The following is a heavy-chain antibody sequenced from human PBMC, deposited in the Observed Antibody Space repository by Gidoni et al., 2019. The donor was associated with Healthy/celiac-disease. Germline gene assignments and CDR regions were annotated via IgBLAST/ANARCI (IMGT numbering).Heavy chain of an antibody. CDR3: ARGPSIWQRLRRLNAFDI. Sequence: QVQLVQSGAEVKKPGASVKVSCKASGYTFTSYAMHWVRQAPGQRLEWMGWINAGNGNTKYSQKFQGRVTITRDTSASTAYMELSSLRSEDTAVYYCARGPSIWQRLRRLNAFDIWGQGTMVTVSS. CDR1: GYTFTSYA. D-gene: IGHD6-25*01. V-gene: IGHV1-3*01. CDR2: INAGNGNT. J-gene: IGHJ3*02.